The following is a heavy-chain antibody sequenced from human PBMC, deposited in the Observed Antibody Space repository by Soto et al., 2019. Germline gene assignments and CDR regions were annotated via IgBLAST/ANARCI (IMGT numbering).Heavy chain of an antibody. J-gene: IGHJ4*02. Sequence: SETLSLTCTVSGGSISSSSFYWGWIRQPPGKGLEWIGSIYYSGSTYYNPSLKSRVTISVDTSKNQFSLKLSSVTAADTAVYYCFFNDTATPAIYSWGQGTVLTISS. D-gene: IGHD5-18*01. V-gene: IGHV4-39*07. CDR3: FFNDTATPAIYS. CDR2: IYYSGST. CDR1: GGSISSSSFY.